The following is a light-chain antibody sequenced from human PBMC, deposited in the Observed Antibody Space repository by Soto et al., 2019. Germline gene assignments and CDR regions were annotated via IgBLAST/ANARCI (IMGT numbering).Light chain of an antibody. CDR2: DAS. CDR3: QQYHRSSIT. CDR1: QSLNNE. Sequence: IQMTQSPSTLSAVVGDRVTITCRASQSLNNELAWYQQKPGKAPNLLMYDASTLERGVPSRFSGTGSGTEFTLTISSLQPDDFATYYCQQYHRSSITFGQGTRLEIK. J-gene: IGKJ5*01. V-gene: IGKV1-5*01.